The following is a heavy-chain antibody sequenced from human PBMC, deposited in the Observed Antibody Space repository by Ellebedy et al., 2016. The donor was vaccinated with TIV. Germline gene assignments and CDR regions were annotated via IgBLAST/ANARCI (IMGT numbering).Heavy chain of an antibody. D-gene: IGHD2-8*01. CDR1: GFTFGSYW. Sequence: PGGSLRLSCVASGFTFGSYWMSWVRQAPGKGLEWVANIKYDGSEHYYVDSVKGRFTISRDNAKNSLYLQMSSLRAEETAVYYCARPGKPYAIDYWGQGILVTVSS. J-gene: IGHJ4*02. CDR2: IKYDGSEH. V-gene: IGHV3-7*03. CDR3: ARPGKPYAIDY.